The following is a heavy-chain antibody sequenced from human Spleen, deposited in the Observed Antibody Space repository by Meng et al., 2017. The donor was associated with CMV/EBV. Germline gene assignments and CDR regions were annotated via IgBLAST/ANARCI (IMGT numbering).Heavy chain of an antibody. J-gene: IGHJ4*02. Sequence: ASVKVSCKASGYTFTRFGISWVRQAPGQRLEWMGWSNAGNGNTKYSQEFQGRVTITRDTSASTAYMELRSLRSDDTAVYYCARDMRGVVVISAFDYWGQGTLVTVSS. D-gene: IGHD3-22*01. CDR1: GYTFTRFG. CDR3: ARDMRGVVVISAFDY. CDR2: SNAGNGNT. V-gene: IGHV1-3*02.